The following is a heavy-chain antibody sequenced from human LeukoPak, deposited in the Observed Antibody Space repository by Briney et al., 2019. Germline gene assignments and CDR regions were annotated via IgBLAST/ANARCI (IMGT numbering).Heavy chain of an antibody. CDR2: IWYDGTTK. J-gene: IGHJ4*02. D-gene: IGHD1-26*01. CDR1: GFTFRDYG. V-gene: IGHV3-33*01. CDR3: ARARMVGGATYYFAY. Sequence: PGGSLRLYCAASGFTFRDYGMHWVRQAPGKGLEWVALIWYDGTTKDYADSVKGRFTISRDNSKNTLYLQMNSLRAEDTAVYYCARARMVGGATYYFAYWGQGTLVTVSS.